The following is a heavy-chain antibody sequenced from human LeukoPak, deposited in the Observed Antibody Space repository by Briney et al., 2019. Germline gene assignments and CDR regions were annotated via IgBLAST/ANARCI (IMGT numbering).Heavy chain of an antibody. J-gene: IGHJ4*02. CDR3: ARFGYVAAVDL. CDR1: GFSFSAYW. D-gene: IGHD2-15*01. Sequence: GGSLRLSCAASGFSFSAYWMTWVRQAPGTGLEWVANINPAGTETYYVDPVKGRFTTSRDNAKSLLYLQMNSLRAEDTAVYYCARFGYVAAVDLWGQGTLVTVSS. V-gene: IGHV3-7*01. CDR2: INPAGTET.